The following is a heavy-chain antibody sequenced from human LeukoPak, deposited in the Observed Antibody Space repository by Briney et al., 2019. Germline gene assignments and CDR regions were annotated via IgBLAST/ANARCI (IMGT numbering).Heavy chain of an antibody. CDR2: INPSGGST. CDR3: ARVGGDYYYSYFDH. CDR1: GYIFTSYF. D-gene: IGHD3-22*01. Sequence: GASVKVSCKASGYIFTSYFMHWVRQAPGQGLEWMGLINPSGGSTRYAQKFQGRVTMTRDMSTSTVYMELSSLRSEDTAVYYCARVGGDYYYSYFDHWGQGTLVTVSS. V-gene: IGHV1-46*01. J-gene: IGHJ4*02.